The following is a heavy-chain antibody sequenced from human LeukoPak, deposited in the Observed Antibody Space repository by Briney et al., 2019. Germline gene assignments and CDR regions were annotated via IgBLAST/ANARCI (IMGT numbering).Heavy chain of an antibody. Sequence: GGSLRLSCAASGFTFNTYAMNWVRQAPGKGLEWVTVIIGNGGDIHYAGSVRGRFTISRDNSKNTLYLQMNSLRVEDTAVYYCAKDRIPDGRYSIDFWGPGTLVTVSS. J-gene: IGHJ4*02. CDR1: GFTFNTYA. V-gene: IGHV3-23*01. CDR3: AKDRIPDGRYSIDF. CDR2: IIGNGGDI. D-gene: IGHD5-24*01.